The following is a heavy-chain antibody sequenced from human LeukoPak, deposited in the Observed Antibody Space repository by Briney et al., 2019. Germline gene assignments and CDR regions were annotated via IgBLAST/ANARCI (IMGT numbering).Heavy chain of an antibody. CDR1: GFTFSSYW. V-gene: IGHV3-7*01. J-gene: IGHJ4*02. D-gene: IGHD5-24*01. CDR2: IRMDGGEQ. CDR3: ARDEGYNSAY. Sequence: GGSLRLSCAASGFTFSSYWMTWVRQTPGKGLEWVANIRMDGGEQYYMDSVEGRFTISRDNAKNSLYLQMYSLRPEDTAVYYCARDEGYNSAYWGQGTLVTVSS.